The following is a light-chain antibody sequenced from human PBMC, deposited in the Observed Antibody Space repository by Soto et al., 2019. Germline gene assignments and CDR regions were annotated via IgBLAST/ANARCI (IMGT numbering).Light chain of an antibody. CDR1: HIFITY. CDR2: CAS. CDR3: HQHNDWPGT. Sequence: EIVMTQSPATVSVSPGERPTLSCRASHIFITYLSCYQQKPAQAPRLLIYCASTSATAIPVRFIGSGCGRAFTLTIISLQSADFAAYYCHQHNDWPGTFGQGTKVDIK. V-gene: IGKV3-15*01. J-gene: IGKJ1*01.